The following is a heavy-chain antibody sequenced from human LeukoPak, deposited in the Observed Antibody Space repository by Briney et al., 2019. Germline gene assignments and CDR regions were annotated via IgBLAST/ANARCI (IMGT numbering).Heavy chain of an antibody. J-gene: IGHJ4*02. Sequence: GASVKVSCKVSGYTLTGLSMHWVRQAPGKGLEWMGGFDPEDGETIYAQKFQGRVTMTEDTSTDTAYMELSSLRSEDTAVYYCVADCSGGSCYSGFDYWGQGTLVTVSS. CDR2: FDPEDGET. V-gene: IGHV1-24*01. D-gene: IGHD2-15*01. CDR3: VADCSGGSCYSGFDY. CDR1: GYTLTGLS.